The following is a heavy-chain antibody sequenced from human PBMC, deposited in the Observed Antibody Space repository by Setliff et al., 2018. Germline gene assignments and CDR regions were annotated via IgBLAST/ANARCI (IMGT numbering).Heavy chain of an antibody. Sequence: GSLRLSCAASGFTFSSYEMNWVRQAPGKGLEWVSYISSSGSTIFYADSVKGRFTISRDNAKKSLYLQMNSLRAEDTAVYYCACPDILTGLSDYWGQGTLVTVSS. CDR3: ACPDILTGLSDY. CDR2: ISSSGSTI. V-gene: IGHV3-48*03. CDR1: GFTFSSYE. J-gene: IGHJ4*02. D-gene: IGHD3-9*01.